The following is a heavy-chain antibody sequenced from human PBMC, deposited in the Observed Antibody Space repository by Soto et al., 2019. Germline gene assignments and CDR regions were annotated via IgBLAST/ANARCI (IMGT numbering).Heavy chain of an antibody. D-gene: IGHD2-8*01. CDR2: IRSKAYGGTT. J-gene: IGHJ4*02. V-gene: IGHV3-49*04. CDR1: GFTFCYYT. CDR3: TAGKLYPSLDFDY. Sequence: GGSLILSSPASGFTFCYYTMLLVRQAPGKGLEWVGFIRSKAYGGTTEYAASVKGRFTISRDDSKSTAYLQMNSLKTEDTAVYYCTAGKLYPSLDFDYWGQGTLVKVSS.